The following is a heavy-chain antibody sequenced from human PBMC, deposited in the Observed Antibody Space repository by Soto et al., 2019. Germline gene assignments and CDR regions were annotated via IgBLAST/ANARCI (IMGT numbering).Heavy chain of an antibody. CDR3: ARGDLSRAADY. CDR1: GASISSSHW. CDR2: IYHSGST. Sequence: QVQLQESGPGLVKPSGTLSLTCAVSGASISSSHWWSWVRKPPGKGLEWIGEIYHSGSTNYNPSLKSRVSISVDKFENHFSLKLSSMTAADTALYYCARGDLSRAADYWGQGTLVTVSS. V-gene: IGHV4-4*02. J-gene: IGHJ4*02.